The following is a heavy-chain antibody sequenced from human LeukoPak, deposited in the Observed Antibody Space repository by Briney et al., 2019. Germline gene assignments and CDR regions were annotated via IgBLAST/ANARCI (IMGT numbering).Heavy chain of an antibody. CDR2: INHSGST. D-gene: IGHD5-18*01. J-gene: IGHJ4*02. CDR1: GGSFSGYY. V-gene: IGHV4-34*01. CDR3: ARGSWFGYSYGYWY. Sequence: ETLSLTCAVYGGSFSGYYCSGIRQPPGKELEWIGAINHSGSTNYNPSLKSRVTISVDTSKNQFSLKLSSVTAADTAVYYCARGSWFGYSYGYWYWGQGTLVTVSS.